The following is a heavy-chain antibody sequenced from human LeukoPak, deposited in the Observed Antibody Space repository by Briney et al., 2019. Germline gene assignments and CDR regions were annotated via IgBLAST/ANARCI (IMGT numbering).Heavy chain of an antibody. CDR1: GFTFSSYS. CDR2: ISSSSSYI. CDR3: ARTYYYDSSGYFYFDY. J-gene: IGHJ4*02. D-gene: IGHD3-22*01. V-gene: IGHV3-21*01. Sequence: GGSLRLSCAASGFTFSSYSMNWVRQAPGKGLEWVSSISSSSSYIYYADSVKGRFTISRGNAKNSLYLQMNSLRAEDTAVYYCARTYYYDSSGYFYFDYWGQGTLVTVSS.